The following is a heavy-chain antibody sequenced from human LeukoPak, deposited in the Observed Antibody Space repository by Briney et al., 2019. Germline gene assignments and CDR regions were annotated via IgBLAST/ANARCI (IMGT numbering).Heavy chain of an antibody. J-gene: IGHJ6*03. CDR1: GYTLTELS. CDR3: AGKGTALGDYYYYMDV. D-gene: IGHD3-16*01. Sequence: ASVKVSCKVSGYTLTELSMHWVRQAPGKGLEWMGGFDPEDGETIYAQKFQGRVTMTEDTSTDTAYMELSSLRSEDTAVYYCAGKGTALGDYYYYMDVWGKGTTVTVSS. CDR2: FDPEDGET. V-gene: IGHV1-24*01.